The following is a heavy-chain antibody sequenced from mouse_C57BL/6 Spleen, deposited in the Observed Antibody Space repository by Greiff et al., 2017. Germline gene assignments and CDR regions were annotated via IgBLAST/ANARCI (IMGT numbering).Heavy chain of an antibody. J-gene: IGHJ2*01. CDR1: GYTFTRYS. CDR3: ARFVYYGSSYENY. V-gene: IGHV1-50*01. D-gene: IGHD1-1*01. Sequence: QVQLQQPGAELVKPGASVKLSCKASGYTFTRYSMQWVKQRPGQGLEWIGEIDPSDSCTNYNQKFKGKATLTVDTSSSTAYMQLSSLTSEDSAVYYCARFVYYGSSYENYWGQGTTLTVSS. CDR2: IDPSDSCT.